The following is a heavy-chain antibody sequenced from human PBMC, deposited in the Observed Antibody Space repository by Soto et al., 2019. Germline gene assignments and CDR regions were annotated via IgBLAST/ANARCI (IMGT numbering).Heavy chain of an antibody. D-gene: IGHD3-3*01. J-gene: IGHJ5*02. CDR2: IIPIFGST. CDR1: GGTFSDST. V-gene: IGHV1-69*12. CDR3: ARDGDLRSDFWSGPLGGGWFDP. Sequence: QVQLVQSGAEVRKPGSSVKVSCKASGGTFSDSTITWVRQAPGQGLEWVGGIIPIFGSTNYAQKFQGRVTMTADESTSTAYMELSSLTSEDTAVYYCARDGDLRSDFWSGPLGGGWFDPWGQGTLVIVSS.